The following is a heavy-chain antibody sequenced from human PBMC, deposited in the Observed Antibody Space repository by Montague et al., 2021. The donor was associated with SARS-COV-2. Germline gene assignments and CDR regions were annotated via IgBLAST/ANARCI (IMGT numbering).Heavy chain of an antibody. CDR3: AGSPPGIAAAGTVAAFDI. D-gene: IGHD6-13*01. V-gene: IGHV4-39*01. J-gene: IGHJ3*02. CDR2: IYYSGST. Sequence: SETLSLTCTVSGGSISSSSYHWGWIRQPPGKGLEWIGSIYYSGSTYYNPSLKSRVTISVDTSKNQFSLKPSSVTAADTAVYYCAGSPPGIAAAGTVAAFDIWDQGTMVTVSS. CDR1: GGSISSSSYH.